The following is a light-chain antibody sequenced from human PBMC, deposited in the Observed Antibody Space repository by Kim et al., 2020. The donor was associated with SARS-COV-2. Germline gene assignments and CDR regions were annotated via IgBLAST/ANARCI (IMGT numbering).Light chain of an antibody. V-gene: IGLV3-1*01. CDR2: QDS. CDR3: QAWDSSTLYA. J-gene: IGLJ1*01. Sequence: SSELTQPPSVSVSPGQTASITCSGDKLGDKYACWYQQKPGQSPVLVIYQDSKRPSGIPERFSGSNSGNTATLTISGTQAMDEADYYCQAWDSSTLYAFGTGTKVTVL. CDR1: KLGDKY.